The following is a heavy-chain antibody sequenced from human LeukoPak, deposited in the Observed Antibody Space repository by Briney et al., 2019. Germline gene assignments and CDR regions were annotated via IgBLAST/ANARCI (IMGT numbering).Heavy chain of an antibody. J-gene: IGHJ3*02. V-gene: IGHV3-30*02. D-gene: IGHD3-10*02. Sequence: LSGGSLRLSCAASGFTFSSYGMHWVRQAPGKGLEWVAFIRYDGSNKYYADSVKGRFTISRDNSKNTLYLQMNSLRAEDTAVYYCAKFFTGEYVRAFDIWGQGTMVTVSS. CDR3: AKFFTGEYVRAFDI. CDR1: GFTFSSYG. CDR2: IRYDGSNK.